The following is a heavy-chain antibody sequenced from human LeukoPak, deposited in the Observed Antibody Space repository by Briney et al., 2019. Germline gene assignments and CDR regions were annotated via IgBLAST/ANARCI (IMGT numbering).Heavy chain of an antibody. CDR1: GFTLVDYS. Sequence: GGSLRLSCAASGFTLVDYSMNWVRQAPGKGLEWVSAISGSGGSTYYADSVKGRFTISRDNSKNTLYLQMNSLRAEDTAVYYCAKMMDWAFDYWGQGTLVTVSS. D-gene: IGHD3/OR15-3a*01. CDR2: ISGSGGST. J-gene: IGHJ4*02. CDR3: AKMMDWAFDY. V-gene: IGHV3-23*01.